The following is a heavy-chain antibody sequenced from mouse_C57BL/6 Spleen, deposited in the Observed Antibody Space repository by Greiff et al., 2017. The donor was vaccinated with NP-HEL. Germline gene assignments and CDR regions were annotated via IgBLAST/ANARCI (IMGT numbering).Heavy chain of an antibody. CDR2: ISDGGSYT. CDR3: ASNWDGWYFDV. V-gene: IGHV5-4*01. CDR1: GFTFSSYA. D-gene: IGHD4-1*01. Sequence: EVQLQESGGGLVKPGGSLKLSCAASGFTFSSYAMSWVRQTPEKRLEWVATISDGGSYTYYPDNVKGRFTISRDNAKNNLYLQMSHLKSEDTAMYYCASNWDGWYFDVWGTGTTVTVSS. J-gene: IGHJ1*03.